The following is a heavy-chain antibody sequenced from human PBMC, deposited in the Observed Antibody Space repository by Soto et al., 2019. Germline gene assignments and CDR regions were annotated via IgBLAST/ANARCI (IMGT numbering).Heavy chain of an antibody. J-gene: IGHJ5*01. CDR2: INTVDGNT. CDR1: GYTFTSYA. D-gene: IGHD6-13*01. Sequence: ASVKVSCKASGYTFTSYAIHWVRQAPGQRLEWMGWINTVDGNTKYSQNFQGRVTITRDTSASTAYLGLSSLRSEDTAVYYCARESYSRSDNWFDFWGQGTLVTVSS. CDR3: ARESYSRSDNWFDF. V-gene: IGHV1-3*04.